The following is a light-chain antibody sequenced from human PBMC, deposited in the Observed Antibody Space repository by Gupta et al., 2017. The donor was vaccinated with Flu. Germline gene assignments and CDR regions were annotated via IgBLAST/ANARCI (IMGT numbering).Light chain of an antibody. J-gene: IGLJ3*02. V-gene: IGLV3-21*02. Sequence: SYVLTQPPSVSVAPGQTARITCGGNNIETKSVHWYQQKAGQAPVLGVYDDRDRPSGIPERFSGSHSGNTDTLTITRVEAGDEADEVGHVWDSVSDYRGAFGGGTRLTVL. CDR3: HVWDSVSDYRGA. CDR2: DDR. CDR1: NIETKS.